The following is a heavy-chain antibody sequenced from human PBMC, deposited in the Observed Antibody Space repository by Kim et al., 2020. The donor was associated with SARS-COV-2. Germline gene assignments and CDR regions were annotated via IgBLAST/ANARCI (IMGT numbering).Heavy chain of an antibody. CDR3: ARGFGTCFDY. J-gene: IGHJ4*02. Sequence: ASVKVSCKASGYTFTTYDINWVRQAPGQGPEWMGWMVPSRGDTVYAQKFQGRVTMTRDSSISTAYMELTILRSDDTAIYYCARGFGTCFDYWGQGTLGT. CDR1: GYTFTTYD. CDR2: MVPSRGDT. V-gene: IGHV1-8*01. D-gene: IGHD3-16*01.